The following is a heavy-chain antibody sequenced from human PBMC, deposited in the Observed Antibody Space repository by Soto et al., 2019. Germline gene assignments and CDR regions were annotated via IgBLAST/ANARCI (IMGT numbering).Heavy chain of an antibody. CDR1: GYTFTSYG. V-gene: IGHV1-18*04. Sequence: ASVKVSCKASGYTFTSYGISWVLQAPGQGLEWMGWISAYNGNTNYAQKLQGRVTMTTDTSTSTAYMELRSLRSDDTAVYYCARDGPDMGGYYYYGMDVWGQGTTVTV. CDR2: ISAYNGNT. D-gene: IGHD2-15*01. J-gene: IGHJ6*02. CDR3: ARDGPDMGGYYYYGMDV.